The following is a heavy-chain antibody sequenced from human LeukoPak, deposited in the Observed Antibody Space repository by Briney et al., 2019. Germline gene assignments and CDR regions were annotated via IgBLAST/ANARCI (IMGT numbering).Heavy chain of an antibody. CDR1: GFTFSSYA. CDR3: AKAPGWSGYDPFDY. V-gene: IGHV3-23*01. J-gene: IGHJ4*02. CDR2: ISDTGDST. D-gene: IGHD5-12*01. Sequence: PGGSLRLSCTASGFTFSSYAMSWVRQAPGKGLEWVSSISDTGDSTYYADSVKGRFTISRDNSKNTLYLQMNSLRAEDTAVYYCAKAPGWSGYDPFDYWGQGTLVTVSS.